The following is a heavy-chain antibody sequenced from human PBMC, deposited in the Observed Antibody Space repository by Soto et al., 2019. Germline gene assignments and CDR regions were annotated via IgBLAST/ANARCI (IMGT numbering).Heavy chain of an antibody. CDR2: IYHSGST. V-gene: IGHV4-30-2*01. Sequence: SETLSLTCAVSGGSLSTYGYSWNWIRQPPGKGLEWIGDIYHSGSTFYNRSPESRVTMSLDRSNKQISLKLPSVTAADTAVYFCAGGSCRDGYHFCAFDIWVQGTTVTVSS. D-gene: IGHD2-21*01. CDR1: GGSLSTYGYS. J-gene: IGHJ3*02. CDR3: AGGSCRDGYHFCAFDI.